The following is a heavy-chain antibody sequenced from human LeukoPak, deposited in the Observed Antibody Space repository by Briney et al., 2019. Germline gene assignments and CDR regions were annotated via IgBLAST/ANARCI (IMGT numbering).Heavy chain of an antibody. Sequence: VKVSCKASGYTFATYGFCWVRQAPGHGLEWMGWISANNGKTKFAQKFQGTVTMTTNTSTTTAYMELTSLRPDDTAVYYCAKVAGDRLDSWGQGTLVTVSS. D-gene: IGHD6-13*01. CDR2: ISANNGKT. V-gene: IGHV1-18*01. J-gene: IGHJ4*02. CDR3: AKVAGDRLDS. CDR1: GYTFATYG.